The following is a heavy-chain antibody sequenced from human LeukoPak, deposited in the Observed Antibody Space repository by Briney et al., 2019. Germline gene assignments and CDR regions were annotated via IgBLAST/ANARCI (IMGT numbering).Heavy chain of an antibody. CDR2: INPSGSST. CDR1: GYSFTSHY. Sequence: ASVKVSCKASGYSFTSHYMHWVRQAPGQGLEWLGLINPSGSSTLYAQKFQGRVTMTRDMSTTTDYMELSSLRSEDTAVYYCARDSALAQAVMFDYWGQGTLVTVSS. J-gene: IGHJ4*02. CDR3: ARDSALAQAVMFDY. V-gene: IGHV1-46*01. D-gene: IGHD6-19*01.